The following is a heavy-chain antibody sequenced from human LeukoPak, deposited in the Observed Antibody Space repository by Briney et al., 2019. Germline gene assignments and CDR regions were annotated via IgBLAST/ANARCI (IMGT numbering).Heavy chain of an antibody. CDR3: ASNDYRDEGIDS. D-gene: IGHD4-17*01. CDR1: GFAFSRYS. J-gene: IGHJ4*02. CDR2: VSDSRPHM. V-gene: IGHV3-21*01. Sequence: GGSLRLSCAASGFAFSRYSRNWVRQAPANGLEWVSSVSDSRPHMFYADSVRGRFTISRDNAENSLFLQMNSLRAEDTAVYFCASNDYRDEGIDSWGQGTLVTVSS.